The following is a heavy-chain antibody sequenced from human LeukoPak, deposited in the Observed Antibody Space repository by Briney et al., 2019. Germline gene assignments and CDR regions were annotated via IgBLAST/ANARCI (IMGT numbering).Heavy chain of an antibody. CDR2: IYTTGIT. Sequence: PSETLSLTCTVSGGSISNYFWSWLRQPAGKGLEWIGRIYTTGITNCNPSLESRVTMSVDTSKNQFSLRLNSVTAADTAVYFCARNALRGYIYGFDSWGQGTLVTVSS. D-gene: IGHD5-18*01. CDR1: GGSISNYF. CDR3: ARNALRGYIYGFDS. J-gene: IGHJ4*02. V-gene: IGHV4-4*07.